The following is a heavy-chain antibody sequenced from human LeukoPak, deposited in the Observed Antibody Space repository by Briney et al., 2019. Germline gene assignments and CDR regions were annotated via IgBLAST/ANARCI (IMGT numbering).Heavy chain of an antibody. D-gene: IGHD2-21*01. Sequence: GGSLRLSCAASGFTFSSYAMHWVRRAPGKGLEWVAVISYDGSNKYYADSVKGRFTISRDNSKNTLYLQMNSLRAEDTAVYYCARSIGDYWGQGTLVTVSS. CDR3: ARSIGDY. V-gene: IGHV3-30-3*01. CDR1: GFTFSSYA. J-gene: IGHJ4*02. CDR2: ISYDGSNK.